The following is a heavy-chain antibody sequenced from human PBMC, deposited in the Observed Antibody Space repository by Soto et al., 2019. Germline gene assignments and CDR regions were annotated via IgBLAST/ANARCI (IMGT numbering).Heavy chain of an antibody. J-gene: IGHJ6*02. CDR3: ARDSDTAMVSGLDGMDV. CDR2: ISSSSSTI. CDR1: GFTFSSYS. Sequence: PXGSLGLSCAASGFTFSSYSMNWVRQAQGKGLEWVSYISSSSSTIYYADSVKGRFTISRDNAENSLYLQMNRLRDEDTAVYYCARDSDTAMVSGLDGMDVWGQGTTVTVSS. V-gene: IGHV3-48*02. D-gene: IGHD5-18*01.